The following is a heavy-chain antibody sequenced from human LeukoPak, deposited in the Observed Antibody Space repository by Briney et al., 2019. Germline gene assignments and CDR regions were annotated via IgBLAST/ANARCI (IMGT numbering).Heavy chain of an antibody. Sequence: GGSLRLSCAASGFPFSDYYIDWVRQAPGKGLEWVGRIRSKANSYATAYAASVKGRFTISRDDSKNTAYLQMNSLKTEDTAMYYCTSGGYCSSTSCYGENWGQGTLVTVSS. CDR1: GFPFSDYY. CDR3: TSGGYCSSTSCYGEN. V-gene: IGHV3-73*01. J-gene: IGHJ4*02. D-gene: IGHD2-2*01. CDR2: IRSKANSYAT.